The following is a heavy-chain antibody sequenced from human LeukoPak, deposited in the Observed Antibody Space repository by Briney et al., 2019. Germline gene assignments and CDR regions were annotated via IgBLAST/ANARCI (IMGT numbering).Heavy chain of an antibody. D-gene: IGHD5-24*01. J-gene: IGHJ3*02. CDR2: INAGNGNT. Sequence: EASVKVSCKASGYTFTRYAMHWVRQAPGQRLEWMGWINAGNGNTNYAQKLQGRVTMTTDTSTSTAYMELSSLRSEDTAVYYCAREGDGYNYWGDAFDIWGQGTMVTVSS. CDR1: GYTFTRYA. V-gene: IGHV1-3*01. CDR3: AREGDGYNYWGDAFDI.